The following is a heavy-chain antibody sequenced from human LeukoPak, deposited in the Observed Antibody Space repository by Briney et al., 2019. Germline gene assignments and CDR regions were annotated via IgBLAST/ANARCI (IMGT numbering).Heavy chain of an antibody. CDR1: GGTFSSYA. V-gene: IGHV1-69*13. D-gene: IGHD2-21*01. CDR3: ASYCGGDSYYYGMDV. Sequence: GASVKVSCKASGGTFSSYAISWVRQAPGQGLEWMGGIIPIFGTANYAQKFQGRVTITADESTSTAYMELSSLRSEDTAVYYCASYCGGDSYYYGMDVWGQGTTVTVPS. J-gene: IGHJ6*02. CDR2: IIPIFGTA.